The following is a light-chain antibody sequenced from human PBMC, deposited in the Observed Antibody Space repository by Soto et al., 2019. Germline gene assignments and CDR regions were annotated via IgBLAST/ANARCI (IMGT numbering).Light chain of an antibody. Sequence: DIVMTQSPDSLAVSLGERATINCKSSQNVLYSSNNKNYLAWYQQKPGQPPKLLIYWASTRESGVPDRFSGSGSGRDFTLTISSLQAEDAAVYYCQQYYIAPPTFGQGTKVEIK. J-gene: IGKJ1*01. CDR1: QNVLYSSNNKNY. CDR2: WAS. CDR3: QQYYIAPPT. V-gene: IGKV4-1*01.